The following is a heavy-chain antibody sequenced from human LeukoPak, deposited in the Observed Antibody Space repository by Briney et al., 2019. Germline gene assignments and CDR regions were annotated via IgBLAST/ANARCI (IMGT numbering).Heavy chain of an antibody. CDR1: GYTLTESF. CDR3: ATYPYIWKYFDY. J-gene: IGHJ4*02. Sequence: EASVKVSCKVSGYTLTESFMHWVRQAPGKGLECMGGFDTEDGETIYAQKLRGRVILTEDTYTDTTYMELRTLRSEQTAVSYCATYPYIWKYFDYQGKRALLPASS. D-gene: IGHD1-1*01. V-gene: IGHV1-24*01. CDR2: FDTEDGET.